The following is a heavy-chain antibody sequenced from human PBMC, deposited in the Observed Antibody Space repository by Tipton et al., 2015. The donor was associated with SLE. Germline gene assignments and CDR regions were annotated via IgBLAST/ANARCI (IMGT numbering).Heavy chain of an antibody. CDR3: ARDEYRYDTTGYHLLGHFDF. CDR1: GDSISSSSYY. V-gene: IGHV4-39*07. D-gene: IGHD3-22*01. CDR2: VYYTGNT. Sequence: TLSLTCIVSGDSISSSSYYWGWIRQPPGKGLEWVGTVYYTGNTFYNPSLKSPVTISVDTSKNQFSLNLSSVTAADTAVYYCARDEYRYDTTGYHLLGHFDFWGQGTLVTVSS. J-gene: IGHJ4*02.